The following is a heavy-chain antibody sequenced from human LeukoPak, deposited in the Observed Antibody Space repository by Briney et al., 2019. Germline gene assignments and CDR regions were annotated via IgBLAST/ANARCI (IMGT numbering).Heavy chain of an antibody. CDR2: ISGSGGST. Sequence: GGSLRLSCAASEFTFSSYAMSWVRQAPGKGLEWASAISGSGGSTYYADSVKGRFTISRDNSKNTLYLQMNSLGAEDTAVYYCAKGDIVVVPAAITFTYWGQGTLATVSS. D-gene: IGHD2-2*01. J-gene: IGHJ4*02. V-gene: IGHV3-23*01. CDR3: AKGDIVVVPAAITFTY. CDR1: EFTFSSYA.